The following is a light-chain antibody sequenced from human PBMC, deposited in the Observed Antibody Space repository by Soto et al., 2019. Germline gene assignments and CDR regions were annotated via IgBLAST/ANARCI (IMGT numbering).Light chain of an antibody. J-gene: IGKJ4*01. V-gene: IGKV3-15*01. CDR1: QSVRSN. CDR2: GAS. Sequence: EIVMTQSPASLSVSSGERATLSCRASQSVRSNVAWYQQKPGQAPRLLISGASTRATGIPARFSGSGSGTEFTLTSSSLQSEDVGVYYCQQYNDWLSFGGGTKVEIK. CDR3: QQYNDWLS.